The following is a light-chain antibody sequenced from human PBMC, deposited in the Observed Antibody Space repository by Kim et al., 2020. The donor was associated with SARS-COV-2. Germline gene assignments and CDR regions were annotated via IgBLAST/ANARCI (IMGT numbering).Light chain of an antibody. Sequence: GQSATIACTGTSSDVGGYNYVTWYQQHPGKAPKLMIYEVSKRPSGVPDRFSGSKSGNTASLTVSGLQAEDDADYYCSSYAGSSLYVFGAGTKVTVL. CDR2: EVS. V-gene: IGLV2-8*01. CDR3: SSYAGSSLYV. CDR1: SSDVGGYNY. J-gene: IGLJ1*01.